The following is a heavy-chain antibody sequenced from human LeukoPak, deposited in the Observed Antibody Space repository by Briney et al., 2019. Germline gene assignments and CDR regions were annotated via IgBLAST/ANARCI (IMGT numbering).Heavy chain of an antibody. V-gene: IGHV4-34*01. CDR2: IDHSGST. Sequence: SETLSLTCAVYGGSFSGYCWSWIRHPPGRGLEWIAEIDHSGSTHYNPPLKSRVIISVDMSQHQVSLRLNSLTAADTAVYYCARGYTYYGSGSPPGDVWGNGTSVIVSS. CDR3: ARGYTYYGSGSPPGDV. D-gene: IGHD3-10*01. CDR1: GGSFSGYC. J-gene: IGHJ6*04.